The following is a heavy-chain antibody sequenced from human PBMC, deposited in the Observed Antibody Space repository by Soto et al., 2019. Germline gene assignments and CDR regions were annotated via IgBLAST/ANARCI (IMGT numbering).Heavy chain of an antibody. CDR3: ARGEINYVWYFDL. J-gene: IGHJ2*01. Sequence: QVQLQESGPGLVKPSETLSLTCTVSGGSISKYYWFWIRQPPGKGLEWIGYISYTGSTTYNPALKSRVTISLDTSKTQFSLKLSSVTAADTAVYYCARGEINYVWYFDLWGRGTLVTVSS. CDR2: ISYTGST. V-gene: IGHV4-59*01. CDR1: GGSISKYY. D-gene: IGHD1-7*01.